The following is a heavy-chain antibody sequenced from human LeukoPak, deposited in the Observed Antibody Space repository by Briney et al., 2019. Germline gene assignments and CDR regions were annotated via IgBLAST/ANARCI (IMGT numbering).Heavy chain of an antibody. V-gene: IGHV4-30-4*08. CDR2: IYYSGST. D-gene: IGHD3-22*01. Sequence: SQTLSLTCTVSGGSISSGDYYWSWIRQPPGKGLEWIGYIYYSGSTYYNPSLKSRVTISVDTSKNQFSLKLSSVTAADTAVYYCARSGGDSSGLPFDYWGQGTLVTVSS. CDR1: GGSISSGDYY. CDR3: ARSGGDSSGLPFDY. J-gene: IGHJ4*02.